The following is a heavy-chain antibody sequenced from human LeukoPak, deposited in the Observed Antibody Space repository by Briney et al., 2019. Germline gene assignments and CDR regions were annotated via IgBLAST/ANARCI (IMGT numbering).Heavy chain of an antibody. Sequence: GGSLRLSCAASGFTFSSYAMTWVRQAPGKGLEWVSGVSSTGGSTYDADSVKGQFTISRDNSKNTLYLQINSLRAEDTAVYYCAKGKGSFSHYYGMEVWGQGTTVTVSS. D-gene: IGHD1-26*01. V-gene: IGHV3-23*01. J-gene: IGHJ6*02. CDR2: VSSTGGST. CDR3: AKGKGSFSHYYGMEV. CDR1: GFTFSSYA.